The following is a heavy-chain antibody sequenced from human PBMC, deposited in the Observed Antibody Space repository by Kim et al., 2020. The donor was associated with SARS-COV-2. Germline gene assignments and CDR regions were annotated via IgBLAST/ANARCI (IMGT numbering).Heavy chain of an antibody. D-gene: IGHD3-10*01. V-gene: IGHV3-9*01. Sequence: SVKGRFTISRDNAKNSLYLQMNSLSVEDTALYYCAKDRPFRAYYYYYGMDVWGQGTTVTVSS. J-gene: IGHJ6*02. CDR3: AKDRPFRAYYYYYGMDV.